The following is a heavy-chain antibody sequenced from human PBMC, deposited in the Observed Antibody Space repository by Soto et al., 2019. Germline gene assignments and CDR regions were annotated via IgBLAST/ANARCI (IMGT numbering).Heavy chain of an antibody. Sequence: SETLSLTCTVSGGSISSGSYYWGWIRQPPGKGLEWIGSIYYSGSTYYNPSLKSRVTISVDTSKNQFSLKLSSVTAADTAVYYCARPYYDFWSGYYTGWFDPWGQGTLVTVSS. J-gene: IGHJ5*02. D-gene: IGHD3-3*01. V-gene: IGHV4-39*01. CDR2: IYYSGST. CDR1: GGSISSGSYY. CDR3: ARPYYDFWSGYYTGWFDP.